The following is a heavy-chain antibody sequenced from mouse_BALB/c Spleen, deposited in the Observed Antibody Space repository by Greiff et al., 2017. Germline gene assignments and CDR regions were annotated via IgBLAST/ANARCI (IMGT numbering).Heavy chain of an antibody. CDR3: ARVGNYGLDY. CDR1: GFTFSSYA. Sequence: EVQVVESGGGLVKPGGSLKLSCAASGFTFSSYAMSWVRQTPEKRLEWVASISSGGSTYYPDSVKGRFTISRDNARNILYLQMSSLRSEDTAMYYCARVGNYGLDYWGQGTTLTVSS. V-gene: IGHV5-6-5*01. J-gene: IGHJ2*01. CDR2: ISSGGST. D-gene: IGHD2-1*01.